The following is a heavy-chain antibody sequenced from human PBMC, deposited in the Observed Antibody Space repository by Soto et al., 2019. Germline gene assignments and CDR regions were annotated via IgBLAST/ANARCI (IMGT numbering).Heavy chain of an antibody. J-gene: IGHJ5*02. V-gene: IGHV4-59*01. CDR3: ARGSPNGPGSYYQYNWFDP. Sequence: PSETLSLTCTVSGGSISSYYWSWIRQPPGKGLEWIGYIYYSGSTNYNPSLKSRVTISVDTSKNQFSLKLSSVTAADTAVYYCARGSPNGPGSYYQYNWFDPWGKGTLVTVSS. CDR2: IYYSGST. D-gene: IGHD3-10*01. CDR1: GGSISSYY.